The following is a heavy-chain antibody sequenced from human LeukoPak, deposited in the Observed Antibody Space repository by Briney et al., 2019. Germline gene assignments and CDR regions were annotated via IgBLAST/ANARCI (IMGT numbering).Heavy chain of an antibody. CDR1: GFTFTIFG. Sequence: PGGSLRLSCAASGFTFTIFGLNWVRQAPGKGPEWVSYIDARSGISYYADSVQSRFTLSRDNARESVFLQMDSLRVDDTAVYYCARTYDFGRGPPGDAFDNWGPGTWVIVSS. CDR3: ARTYDFGRGPPGDAFDN. D-gene: IGHD3-3*01. V-gene: IGHV3-48*01. J-gene: IGHJ3*02. CDR2: IDARSGIS.